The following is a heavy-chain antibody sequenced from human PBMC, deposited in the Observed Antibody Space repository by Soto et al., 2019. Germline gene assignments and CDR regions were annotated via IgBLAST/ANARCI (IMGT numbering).Heavy chain of an antibody. CDR3: ANWGTSGSDY. CDR2: ISGSAGTT. CDR1: GFSFPNYA. J-gene: IGHJ4*02. V-gene: IGHV3-23*01. D-gene: IGHD2-2*01. Sequence: GGSLRLSCAASGFSFPNYAMSWVRQAPGKGLEWLAGISGSAGTTYHADSVKGRFTISRDNSQNTLYLQMTSLRAEDTAVYYCANWGTSGSDYWGQGTLVTVSS.